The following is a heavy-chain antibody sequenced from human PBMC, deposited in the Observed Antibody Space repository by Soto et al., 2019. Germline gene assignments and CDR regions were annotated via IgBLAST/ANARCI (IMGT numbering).Heavy chain of an antibody. CDR2: IIPILGIA. V-gene: IGHV1-69*08. Sequence: QVQLVQSGAEVKKPGSSVKVSCKASGGTFSSYTISWVRQAPGQGLEWMGRIIPILGIANYAQKFQGRVTITADKSTSTAYMELSTVRSEDTAVYYCAREGYCSGGSCYGGWFDPWGQGTLVTVSS. CDR1: GGTFSSYT. J-gene: IGHJ5*02. D-gene: IGHD2-15*01. CDR3: AREGYCSGGSCYGGWFDP.